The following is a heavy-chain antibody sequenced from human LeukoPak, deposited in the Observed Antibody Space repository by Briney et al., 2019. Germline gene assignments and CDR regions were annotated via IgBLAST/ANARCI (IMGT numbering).Heavy chain of an antibody. CDR2: ISSRHLTT. CDR1: GFTFSSFA. J-gene: IGHJ5*02. V-gene: IGHV3-23*01. Sequence: GGSLRLSCAVSGFTFSSFAMTWVRQAPGKGLEWVSSISSRHLTTYYTDSVKGRFTISRDNSKNTLYLQMNSLRAEDTAVYYCTKDPNGDYVGAFAPWGQGTLVTVSS. D-gene: IGHD4-17*01. CDR3: TKDPNGDYVGAFAP.